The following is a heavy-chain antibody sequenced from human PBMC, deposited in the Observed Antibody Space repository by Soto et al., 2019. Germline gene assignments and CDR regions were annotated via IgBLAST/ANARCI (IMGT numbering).Heavy chain of an antibody. CDR1: GFTFSSYA. D-gene: IGHD4-4*01. V-gene: IGHV3-23*01. J-gene: IGHJ6*03. CDR3: AKSKSISPRYYYYMDV. CDR2: ISGSGGST. Sequence: GGSLRLSCAASGFTFSSYAMSWVRQAPGKGLEWVSAISGSGGSTYYADSVKGRFTISRDNSKNTLYLQMNSLRAEDTAVYYCAKSKSISPRYYYYMDVWGKGTTVTVSS.